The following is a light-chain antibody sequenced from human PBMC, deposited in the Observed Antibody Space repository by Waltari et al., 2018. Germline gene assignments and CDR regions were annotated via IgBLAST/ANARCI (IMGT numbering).Light chain of an antibody. J-gene: IGLJ2*01. V-gene: IGLV2-11*01. CDR3: CSYGGVYVL. CDR2: DVT. Sequence: QSALTQPRSVSGSPGQSVTISCSGTTSDVGAYDYVSWYQQHPGKAPKLIIYDVTLRPSGVPDRFPGSKSGNTASLTMSGLQAEDEAIYYCCSYGGVYVLFGGGTKLTVL. CDR1: TSDVGAYDY.